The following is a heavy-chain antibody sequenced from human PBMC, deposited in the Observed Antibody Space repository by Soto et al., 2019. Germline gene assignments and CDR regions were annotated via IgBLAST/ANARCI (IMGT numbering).Heavy chain of an antibody. CDR1: GGSISISSYY. Sequence: SETLSLTCTVSGGSISISSYYWGWIRQPPGKGLEWIGSIYYSGSTYYNPSLKSRVTISVDTSKNQFSLKLSSVTAADTAVYYCAGQHTYYYDSSGYPARYYYYGMDVWGQGTTVTVSS. J-gene: IGHJ6*02. CDR3: AGQHTYYYDSSGYPARYYYYGMDV. CDR2: IYYSGST. D-gene: IGHD3-22*01. V-gene: IGHV4-39*01.